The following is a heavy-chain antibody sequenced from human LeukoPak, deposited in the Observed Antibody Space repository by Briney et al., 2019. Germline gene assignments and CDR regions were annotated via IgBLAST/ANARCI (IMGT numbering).Heavy chain of an antibody. Sequence: SETLSLTCTVSGGSISSGDYYWSWIRQPPGKGLEWIGYIYYSGSTYYNPSLKSRVTISVDTSKNQFSLKLSSVTAADTAVYYCARQIWGIAARIDSWGQGTLVTVSS. D-gene: IGHD6-6*01. J-gene: IGHJ5*01. CDR3: ARQIWGIAARIDS. V-gene: IGHV4-30-4*08. CDR2: IYYSGST. CDR1: GGSISSGDYY.